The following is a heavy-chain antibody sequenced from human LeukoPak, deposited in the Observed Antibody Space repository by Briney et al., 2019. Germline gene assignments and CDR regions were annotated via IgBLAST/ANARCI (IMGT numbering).Heavy chain of an antibody. CDR2: ISGSGGST. CDR1: GFTFSSYA. J-gene: IGHJ4*02. Sequence: GGSLRLSCAASGFTFSSYAMSWVRQAPGKGLEWVSAISGSGGSTYYADSVKGRFTISRDNSKNTLYLQMNSLRAEDTAVYYCAKDAYYYDSSGYYNFFDYWGQGTLVTVSS. CDR3: AKDAYYYDSSGYYNFFDY. D-gene: IGHD3-22*01. V-gene: IGHV3-23*01.